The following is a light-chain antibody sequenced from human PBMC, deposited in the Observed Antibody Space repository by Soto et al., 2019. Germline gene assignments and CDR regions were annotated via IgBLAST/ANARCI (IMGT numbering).Light chain of an antibody. CDR2: AAS. V-gene: IGKV1-39*01. Sequence: DIQMTHSPSSLSASVVDRVTITGLASQSISSYLNWYQQKPGKAPKLLIYAASSLQSGVPSRFSGSGSGTDFTLTISSLQPEDFATYYCQQSYSTPYTFGQGTRLEIK. CDR1: QSISSY. J-gene: IGKJ5*01. CDR3: QQSYSTPYT.